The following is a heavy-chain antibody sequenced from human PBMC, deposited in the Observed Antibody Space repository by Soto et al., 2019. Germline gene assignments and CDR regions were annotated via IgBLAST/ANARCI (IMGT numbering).Heavy chain of an antibody. D-gene: IGHD7-27*01. V-gene: IGHV3-48*01. Sequence: DVQLVESGGGLVQPGGSLRLSCATSGFILSDCAMNWVRQAPGKGLEWVSYISSSSSVIDYADSVEGRFTVSRDNARNSLYLQMNSLRAEDTAVYYCARDLSWGSNWYYYMDVWGKGTTVTVSS. CDR1: GFILSDCA. CDR2: ISSSSSVI. CDR3: ARDLSWGSNWYYYMDV. J-gene: IGHJ6*03.